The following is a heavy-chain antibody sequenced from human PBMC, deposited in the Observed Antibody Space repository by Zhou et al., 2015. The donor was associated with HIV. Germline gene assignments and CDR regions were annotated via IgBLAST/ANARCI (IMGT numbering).Heavy chain of an antibody. J-gene: IGHJ6*03. CDR1: GFIFSDYY. Sequence: QVQWWSLGGDLVTPGGSLRLSCAASGFIFSDYYMTWIRQAPGRGLEWVSYISATGSTIDYADSVKGRFTISRDNAKNFLYLQMNSLRAEDTAVYYCTSNLAAQISFYYFMDVLGQGDHGHRLL. V-gene: IGHV3-11*04. D-gene: IGHD3-16*02. CDR3: TSNLAAQISFYYFMDV. CDR2: ISATGSTI.